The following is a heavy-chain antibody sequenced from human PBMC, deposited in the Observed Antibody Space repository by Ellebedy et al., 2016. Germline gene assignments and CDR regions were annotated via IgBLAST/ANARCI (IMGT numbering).Heavy chain of an antibody. CDR2: IYYSGST. Sequence: SETLSLTXTVSGGSISNSSYYWGWIRQPPGKGLEWIGSIYYSGSTYYNPSLKSRVTISVDTSKNQFSLKLSSVTAADTAVYYCARGWYYYGSGRYLDSKYYFDYWGQGTLVTVSS. D-gene: IGHD3-10*01. CDR3: ARGWYYYGSGRYLDSKYYFDY. CDR1: GGSISNSSYY. V-gene: IGHV4-39*01. J-gene: IGHJ4*02.